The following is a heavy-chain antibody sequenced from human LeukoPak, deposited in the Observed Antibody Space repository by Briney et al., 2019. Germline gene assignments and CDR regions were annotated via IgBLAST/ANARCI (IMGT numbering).Heavy chain of an antibody. CDR1: GFTFSDYY. V-gene: IGHV4-59*01. Sequence: GSLRLSCAASGFTFSDYYMSWIRQTPGKGLEYIGYIYYSGSTDYNPSLKSRVTISLDTSKNQFSLHLSSVTAADTAVYYCARRSGVLDSRDSRYYFDHWGQGTLVTVSS. CDR2: IYYSGST. D-gene: IGHD3-22*01. CDR3: ARRSGVLDSRDSRYYFDH. J-gene: IGHJ4*02.